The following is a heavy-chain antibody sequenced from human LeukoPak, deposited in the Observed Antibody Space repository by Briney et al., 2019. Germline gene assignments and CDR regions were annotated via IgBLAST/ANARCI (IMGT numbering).Heavy chain of an antibody. J-gene: IGHJ6*02. CDR2: ISAYNGNT. CDR1: GYTFTSYG. D-gene: IGHD3-3*01. V-gene: IGHV1-18*01. Sequence: ASVKVSCKASGYTFTSYGISWVRQAPGQGLEWMGWISAYNGNTNYAQKLQGRVTMTTDTSTSTAYTELRSLRSDDTAVYYCARDRSNLEWLLLGYYYYGMDVWGQGTTVTVSS. CDR3: ARDRSNLEWLLLGYYYYGMDV.